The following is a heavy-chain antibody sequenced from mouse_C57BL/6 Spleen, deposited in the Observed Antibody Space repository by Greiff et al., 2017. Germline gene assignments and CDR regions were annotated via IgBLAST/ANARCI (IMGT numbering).Heavy chain of an antibody. Sequence: VQLQQSGPELVKPGASVKISCKASGYAFSSSWMNWVKQRPGKGLEWIGRIYPGDGDTNYNGKFKGKATLTADKSSSTAYMQLSSLTSEDSAVYFCAPAGDGYYDYAMDYWGQGTSVTVSS. CDR1: GYAFSSSW. CDR2: IYPGDGDT. D-gene: IGHD2-3*01. V-gene: IGHV1-82*01. CDR3: APAGDGYYDYAMDY. J-gene: IGHJ4*01.